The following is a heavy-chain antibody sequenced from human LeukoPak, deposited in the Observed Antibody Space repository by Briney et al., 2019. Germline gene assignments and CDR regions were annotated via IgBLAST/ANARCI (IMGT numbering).Heavy chain of an antibody. CDR3: AKDKWFGELLPDY. CDR1: GFTFSSYG. V-gene: IGHV3-23*01. J-gene: IGHJ4*02. Sequence: GGSLRLSCAASGFTFSSYGMSWARQAPGKGREWVSAISGSGGSTYYADSVKGRFTISRDNSKNTLYLQMNSLRAGDTAVYYCAKDKWFGELLPDYWGQGTLVTVSS. CDR2: ISGSGGST. D-gene: IGHD3-10*01.